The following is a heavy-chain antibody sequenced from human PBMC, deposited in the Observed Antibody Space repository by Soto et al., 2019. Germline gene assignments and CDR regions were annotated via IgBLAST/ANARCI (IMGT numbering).Heavy chain of an antibody. CDR3: ARDPRYSYGCLDY. CDR2: ISYDGSNK. V-gene: IGHV3-30-3*01. D-gene: IGHD5-18*01. CDR1: GFTFSSYA. Sequence: GGSLRLSCAASGFTFSSYAMHWVRQAPGKGLEWVSVISYDGSNKYYADSVKGRFTISRDNSKNTLSLQMNSLRAEDTAVYYVARDPRYSYGCLDYWGQGTLVTV. J-gene: IGHJ4*02.